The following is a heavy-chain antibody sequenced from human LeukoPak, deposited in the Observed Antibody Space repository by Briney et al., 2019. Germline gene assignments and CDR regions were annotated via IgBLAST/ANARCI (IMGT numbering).Heavy chain of an antibody. CDR3: ARDGVVITVSEAFDI. J-gene: IGHJ3*02. D-gene: IGHD3-22*01. Sequence: PGGSLRLSCAASGFTFSSYEMNWVRQAPRKRLEWVSYISSSGSTIYYADSVKGRFTISRDNAKNSLYLQMNSLRAEDTAVYYCARDGVVITVSEAFDIWGQGTMVTVSS. V-gene: IGHV3-48*03. CDR1: GFTFSSYE. CDR2: ISSSGSTI.